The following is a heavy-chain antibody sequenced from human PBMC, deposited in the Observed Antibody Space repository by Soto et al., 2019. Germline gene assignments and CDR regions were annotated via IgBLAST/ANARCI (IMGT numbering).Heavy chain of an antibody. CDR1: SGSLSSIYW. J-gene: IGHJ3*02. D-gene: IGHD3-3*01. V-gene: IGHV4-59*08. CDR3: ARHLLVIGEITIFGVAISDAFDI. CDR2: IYYSGST. Sequence: SQTLSLTCAVSSGSLSSIYWWSRVRQPPGKGLEWIGYIYYSGSTNYNPSLKSRVTISVDTSKNQFSLKLSSVTAADTAVYYCARHLLVIGEITIFGVAISDAFDIWGQGTMVTVSS.